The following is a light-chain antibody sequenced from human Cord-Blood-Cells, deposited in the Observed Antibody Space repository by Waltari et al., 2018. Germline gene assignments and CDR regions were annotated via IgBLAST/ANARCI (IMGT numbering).Light chain of an antibody. J-gene: IGKJ1*01. CDR3: QQYYSFPWT. V-gene: IGKV1D-8*01. Sequence: VIRMTQSPSFLPAATGDRVTIRCRMSQGISSNLAWYQQTPGKAPELLIYAASTLQSGVPSRFSGSGSGTDFTLTISCLQSEDCATYYCQQYYSFPWTFGQVTKVEIK. CDR1: QGISSN. CDR2: AAS.